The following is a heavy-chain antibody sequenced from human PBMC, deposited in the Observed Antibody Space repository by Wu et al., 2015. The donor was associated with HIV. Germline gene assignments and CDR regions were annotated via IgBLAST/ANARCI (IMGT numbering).Heavy chain of an antibody. CDR2: ISAYNGNT. V-gene: IGHV1-18*01. Sequence: QVQLVQSGAEVKKPGASVKVSCKASGYTFTSYGISRVRQAPGQGLEWMGWISAYNGNTNYAQKLQGRVTITADESTSTAYMELSSLRSEDTAVYYCARDIGGAYGSGSWGAFDIWGQGTMVTVSS. D-gene: IGHD3-10*01. CDR3: ARDIGGAYGSGSWGAFDI. CDR1: GYTFTSYG. J-gene: IGHJ3*02.